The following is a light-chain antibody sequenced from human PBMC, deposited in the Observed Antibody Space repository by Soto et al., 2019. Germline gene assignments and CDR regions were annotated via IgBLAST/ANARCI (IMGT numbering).Light chain of an antibody. V-gene: IGKV3-11*01. J-gene: IGKJ1*01. CDR2: DAS. Sequence: EIVLTQSPATLSLSPGAVATLSCRASQSVTTYLAWYQHKPGQDPRLLISDASDRAAGVPARFNGTGSGTDFTLTIGGLEPEDSAVYYCQQRSTWPLQTFGRGTKVEI. CDR3: QQRSTWPLQT. CDR1: QSVTTY.